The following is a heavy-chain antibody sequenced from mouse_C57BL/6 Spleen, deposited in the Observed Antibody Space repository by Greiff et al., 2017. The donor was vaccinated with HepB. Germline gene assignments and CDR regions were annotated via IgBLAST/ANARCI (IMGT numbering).Heavy chain of an antibody. CDR2: IDPETGGT. CDR1: GYTFTDYE. CDR3: TKGGNYGSSYYFDY. Sequence: VHLVESGAELVRPGASVTLSCKASGYTFTDYEMHWVKQTPVHGLEWIGAIDPETGGTAYNQKFKGKAILTADKSSSTAYMELRSLTSEDSAVYYCTKGGNYGSSYYFDYWGQGTTLTVSS. D-gene: IGHD1-1*01. J-gene: IGHJ2*01. V-gene: IGHV1-15*01.